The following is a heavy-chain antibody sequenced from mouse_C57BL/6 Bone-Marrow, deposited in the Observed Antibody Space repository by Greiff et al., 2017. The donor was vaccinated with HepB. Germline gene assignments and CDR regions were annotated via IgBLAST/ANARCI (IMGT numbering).Heavy chain of an antibody. V-gene: IGHV1-74*01. J-gene: IGHJ1*03. Sequence: QVQLQQPGAELVKPGASVKVSCKASGYTFTSYWMHWVKQRPGQGLEWIGRIHPSDSDTNYNQKFKGKATLTVDKSSSTAYLQLSSLTSEDSAVYDCAITGYYGSSYWYFDVWGTGTTVTVSS. CDR2: IHPSDSDT. CDR1: GYTFTSYW. D-gene: IGHD1-1*01. CDR3: AITGYYGSSYWYFDV.